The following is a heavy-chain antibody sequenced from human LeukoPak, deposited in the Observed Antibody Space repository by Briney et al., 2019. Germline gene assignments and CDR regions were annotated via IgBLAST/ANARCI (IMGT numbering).Heavy chain of an antibody. CDR1: GYTFTSYG. CDR2: ISAYNGNT. J-gene: IGHJ4*02. V-gene: IGHV1-18*04. CDR3: AFYCSSTSCYDADFDY. D-gene: IGHD2-2*01. Sequence: ASVKVSCKASGYTFTSYGISWVRQAPGQGLEWMGWISAYNGNTNYAQKLQGRVTMTTDTSTSTAYMELRSLGSDDTAVYYCAFYCSSTSCYDADFDYWGQGTLVTVSS.